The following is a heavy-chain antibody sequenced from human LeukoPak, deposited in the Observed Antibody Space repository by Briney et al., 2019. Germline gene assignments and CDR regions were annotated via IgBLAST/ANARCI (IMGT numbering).Heavy chain of an antibody. V-gene: IGHV3-21*01. CDR2: ISGNSFHM. Sequence: PGGSLRLSCEVSGFDFRDFTMHWVRQAPGKGLEWVSSISGNSFHMHYADSMKGRFIISRDNAKKSLYLQMSSLRAEDTAVYYCARERVGYDSSWKWFDPWGQGTLVTVSS. D-gene: IGHD3-16*01. CDR3: ARERVGYDSSWKWFDP. CDR1: GFDFRDFT. J-gene: IGHJ5*02.